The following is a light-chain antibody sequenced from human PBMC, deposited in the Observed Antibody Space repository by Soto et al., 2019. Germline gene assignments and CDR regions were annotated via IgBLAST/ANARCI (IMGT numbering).Light chain of an antibody. CDR3: QQSGSSYT. V-gene: IGKV3-20*01. CDR1: QSVSSSS. CDR2: GAS. J-gene: IGKJ2*01. Sequence: EIVLTQSPGTLSLSPGERATLSCRASQSVSSSSLAWYRQKPGQAPRLLIYGASSRAAGIPDRFSGSGSGTDFTLTISRLEPEDFAVYYCQQSGSSYTFGQGTKLEIK.